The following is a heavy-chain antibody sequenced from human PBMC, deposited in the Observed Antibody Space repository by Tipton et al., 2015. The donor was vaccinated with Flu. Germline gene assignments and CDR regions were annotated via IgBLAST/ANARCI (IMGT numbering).Heavy chain of an antibody. CDR3: ARDLSGDSPVYFDY. V-gene: IGHV3-30*10. CDR2: ISPDESHI. J-gene: IGHJ4*02. CDR1: GFTFSGYA. Sequence: QVQLVQSGGGVVQPGKSLRISCAASGFTFSGYAMHWVRQAPGKGLEWLAGISPDESHIEYTDSVKGRFTISRDSSRNTLSLQMNSLRGEDTAVYYCARDLSGDSPVYFDYWGQGTLVIVSS. D-gene: IGHD4-17*01.